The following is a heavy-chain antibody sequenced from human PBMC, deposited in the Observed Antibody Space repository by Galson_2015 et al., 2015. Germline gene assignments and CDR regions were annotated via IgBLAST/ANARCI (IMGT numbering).Heavy chain of an antibody. D-gene: IGHD3-10*01. Sequence: SCKASGYTFTSYDVNWVRQATGQGLEWMGWMNPNSGNTGYAQKFQGRVTMTRNTSISTAYMELSSLRSEDTAVYYCARVITMVRGVIWFDPWGQGTLVTVSS. CDR1: GYTFTSYD. CDR2: MNPNSGNT. V-gene: IGHV1-8*02. CDR3: ARVITMVRGVIWFDP. J-gene: IGHJ5*02.